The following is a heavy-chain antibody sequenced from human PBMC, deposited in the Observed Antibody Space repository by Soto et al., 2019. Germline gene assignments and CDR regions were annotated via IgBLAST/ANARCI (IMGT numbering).Heavy chain of an antibody. J-gene: IGHJ4*02. CDR1: GFNLYHHS. CDR3: AALRFLEWSFSRPDY. CDR2: ISGSGGST. D-gene: IGHD3-3*01. V-gene: IGHV3-23*01. Sequence: GGAPRPSRATPGFNLYHHSLNWVPPAPGKGLEWVSAISGSGGSTYYADSVKGRFTISRDNSKNTLYLQMNSLRAEDTAVYYCAALRFLEWSFSRPDYWGQGTLVTVSS.